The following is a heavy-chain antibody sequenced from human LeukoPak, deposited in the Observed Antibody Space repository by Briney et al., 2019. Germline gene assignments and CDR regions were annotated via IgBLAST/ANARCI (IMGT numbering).Heavy chain of an antibody. Sequence: SETLSLTCTVSGGSISSYYWSWIRQPAGKGLEWIGRIYTSGSTNYNPSLKSRVTMSVDTSKNQFSLKLSSVTAADTAVYYCARGGYDFWSGYPLPFDYWGQGTLVTVSS. CDR1: GGSISSYY. CDR3: ARGGYDFWSGYPLPFDY. CDR2: IYTSGST. J-gene: IGHJ4*02. D-gene: IGHD3-3*01. V-gene: IGHV4-4*07.